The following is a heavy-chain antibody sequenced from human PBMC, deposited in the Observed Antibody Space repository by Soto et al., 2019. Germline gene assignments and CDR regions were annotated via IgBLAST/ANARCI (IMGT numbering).Heavy chain of an antibody. CDR2: IYYSGST. Sequence: QVQLQESGPGLVKPSQTLSLTCTVSGGSISSGDYYWSWIRQPPGKGLEWIGYIYYSGSTYYNPSRNIRVTISVDTFKNAFPLKLSAVTAADTAVYYCARAQGSGFLVSWGQGTLVTVSS. CDR1: GGSISSGDYY. J-gene: IGHJ4*02. D-gene: IGHD3-10*01. CDR3: ARAQGSGFLVS. V-gene: IGHV4-30-4*01.